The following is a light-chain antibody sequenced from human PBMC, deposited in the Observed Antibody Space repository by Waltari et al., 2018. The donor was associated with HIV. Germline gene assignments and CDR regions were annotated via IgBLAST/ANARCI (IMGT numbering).Light chain of an antibody. V-gene: IGLV1-51*01. J-gene: IGLJ2*01. Sequence: QSVLTQPPSVSAAPGQKVTISCSGSSSNIGNNYVYWYQHVPGTAPNLLIYDNDKRPSGIPDRFSGSKSGTAATLGITGLQAGDEADYYCGTWDNSLSVGFGGGTRLTVL. CDR3: GTWDNSLSVG. CDR1: SSNIGNNY. CDR2: DND.